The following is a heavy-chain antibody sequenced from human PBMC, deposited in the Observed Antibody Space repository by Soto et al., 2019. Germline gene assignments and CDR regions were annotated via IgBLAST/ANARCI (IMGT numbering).Heavy chain of an antibody. CDR2: ISSDGHHQ. J-gene: IGHJ4*02. Sequence: GGSLRLSCATSGFSFNDYAMYWVRQAPGQGPEWVAIISSDGHHQFYLDNLRGRFTVSRDNSKNTLYLQMNSLRPEDTAVYYCSRGTYYPQSSGLHADYWGPGTVVTVSS. V-gene: IGHV3-30*03. CDR3: SRGTYYPQSSGLHADY. D-gene: IGHD3-22*01. CDR1: GFSFNDYA.